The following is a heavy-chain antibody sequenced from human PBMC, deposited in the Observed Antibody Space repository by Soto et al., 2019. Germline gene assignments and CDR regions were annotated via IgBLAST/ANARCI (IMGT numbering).Heavy chain of an antibody. Sequence: QVQLQESGPGLVKPSQTLSLTCTVSGASISSGGYYWSWIRQHPGKGLEWIGYIYYSGSTYYNPSLKSRVTISVDTSKDQFSRGLSSVTAADTAVYYCAREGGGGLGWLPFYFDYWGQGTLVTVSS. D-gene: IGHD3-16*01. CDR2: IYYSGST. CDR3: AREGGGGLGWLPFYFDY. J-gene: IGHJ4*02. V-gene: IGHV4-31*03. CDR1: GASISSGGYY.